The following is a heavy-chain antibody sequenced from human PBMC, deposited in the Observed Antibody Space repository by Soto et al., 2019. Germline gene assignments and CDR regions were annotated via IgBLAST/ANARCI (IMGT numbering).Heavy chain of an antibody. J-gene: IGHJ4*02. V-gene: IGHV1-69*08. CDR1: GGTLSSYT. CDR2: VNPNLGVT. CDR3: ARDKGYCSDTSCPDFDY. D-gene: IGHD2-15*01. Sequence: QVQLVQSGAEVKKPGSSVKVSCKASGGTLSSYTFSWVRQAPGQGLEWMGRVNPNLGVTNYAKKFQGRFTIVVDTSTSTADMELNSLRYENTAVYYCARDKGYCSDTSCPDFDYWGQGTLVTVSS.